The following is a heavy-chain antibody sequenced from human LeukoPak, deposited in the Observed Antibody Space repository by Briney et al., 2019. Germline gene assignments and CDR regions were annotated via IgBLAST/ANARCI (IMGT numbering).Heavy chain of an antibody. CDR1: GFTFSAYS. CDR3: ARDPFSGFGELGLPDY. D-gene: IGHD3-10*01. V-gene: IGHV3-30-3*01. CDR2: ISYDGSIK. J-gene: IGHJ4*02. Sequence: PGKSLRLSCAASGFTFSAYSMHWVRQAPGKGLDWVAIISYDGSIKHYADSVKGRFTISRDNSNNTLFLQMDSLRAEDTAVYYCARDPFSGFGELGLPDYWGQGTLVTVSS.